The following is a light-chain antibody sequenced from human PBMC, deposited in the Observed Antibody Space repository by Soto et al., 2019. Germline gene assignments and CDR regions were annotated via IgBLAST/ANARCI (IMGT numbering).Light chain of an antibody. CDR1: KLGDKY. V-gene: IGLV3-1*01. CDR2: QDS. J-gene: IGLJ1*01. Sequence: SSELTQPPSVSVSPGQTASITCSGAKLGDKYACWYQQKPGQSPVLVIYQDSKRPSGIPERFSGSNSGNTATLTISGTQAMDEADYYCQAWDSSTAFYVFGTGTKVTVL. CDR3: QAWDSSTAFYV.